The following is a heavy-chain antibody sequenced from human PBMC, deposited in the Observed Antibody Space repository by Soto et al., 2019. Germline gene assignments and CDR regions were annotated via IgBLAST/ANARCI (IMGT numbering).Heavy chain of an antibody. J-gene: IGHJ4*02. CDR2: ITSSSDYV. V-gene: IGHV3-21*01. CDR3: ARVVYFDSSGYSV. CDR1: GFTFSSYS. D-gene: IGHD3-22*01. Sequence: LRLSCAASGFTFSSYSMSWVRQAPGKGLEWVSSITSSSDYVYYADSVKGRFTISRDNAKNSLYLQMNSLRAEDTAVYYCARVVYFDSSGYSVWGQGTLVTVSS.